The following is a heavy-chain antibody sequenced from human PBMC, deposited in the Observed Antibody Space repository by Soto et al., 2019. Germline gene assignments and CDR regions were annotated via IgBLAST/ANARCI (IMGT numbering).Heavy chain of an antibody. Sequence: GESLKISCQTSGYIFTDYWIGWVRQRSGKGLEWMGIIFPGDSDTRYSPAFEGQVAISADKSLSTAYLQWGSLEASDTAIYYCAKIVGRTRQFESWGQGTPVTVSS. CDR2: IFPGDSDT. V-gene: IGHV5-51*01. D-gene: IGHD1-26*01. CDR1: GYIFTDYW. CDR3: AKIVGRTRQFES. J-gene: IGHJ4*02.